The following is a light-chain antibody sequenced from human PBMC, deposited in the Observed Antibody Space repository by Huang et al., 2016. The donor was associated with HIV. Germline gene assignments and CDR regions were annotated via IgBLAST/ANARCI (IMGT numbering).Light chain of an antibody. J-gene: IGKJ2*01. CDR1: QTVRNSY. CDR2: GAY. CDR3: QQYGSSPRT. V-gene: IGKV3-20*01. Sequence: EIVLTQSPGTLSLSPGERATPSCRASQTVRNSYLAWYQQKPGQVPRLLIYGAYNRAGGIPDRFSGSQSGTDCTLAISRLEPEDFAVYYCQQYGSSPRTFGQGTKLEIK.